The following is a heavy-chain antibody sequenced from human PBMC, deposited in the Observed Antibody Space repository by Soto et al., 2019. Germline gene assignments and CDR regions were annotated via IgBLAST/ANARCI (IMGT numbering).Heavy chain of an antibody. CDR1: GFSLANYP. CDR3: ANGPHTNVGWPYYFES. Sequence: PGGSLRLYCVASGFSLANYPMNWVRQTPGKGLEWISYSSPRGDTIYYADSVEGRFTISRDNARNSLSLHMSSLRDEDSALYYCANGPHTNVGWPYYFESWGQGVPVTVSS. J-gene: IGHJ4*02. V-gene: IGHV3-48*02. D-gene: IGHD6-19*01. CDR2: SSPRGDTI.